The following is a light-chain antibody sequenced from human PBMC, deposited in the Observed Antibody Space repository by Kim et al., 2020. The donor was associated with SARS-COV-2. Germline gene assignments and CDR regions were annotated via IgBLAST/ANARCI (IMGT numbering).Light chain of an antibody. CDR3: TSYIGATTLV. J-gene: IGLJ3*02. V-gene: IGLV2-18*02. CDR1: SSDASTYNL. CDR2: EVS. Sequence: GQSVPLSCTVISSDASTYNLVSWYHQAPGTAPKLIIYEVSNRPSGVPDRFSGSKSGNSASLTISGLQAEDEAHYYCTSYIGATTLVFGGGTQLTVL.